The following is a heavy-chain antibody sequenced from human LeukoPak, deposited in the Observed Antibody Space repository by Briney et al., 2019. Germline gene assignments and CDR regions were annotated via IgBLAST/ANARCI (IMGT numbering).Heavy chain of an antibody. V-gene: IGHV4-59*01. D-gene: IGHD6-19*01. Sequence: SETLSLTCTVSSGSISNYHWSWIRQTPGKGLEWIGYIYYRGTTNYNPSLKSRVTISLDTSKNQFSLKLSYVTAADTAVYYCVRLIAVTGKVDYFDSWGLGTLVTVSS. CDR2: IYYRGTT. J-gene: IGHJ4*02. CDR1: SGSISNYH. CDR3: VRLIAVTGKVDYFDS.